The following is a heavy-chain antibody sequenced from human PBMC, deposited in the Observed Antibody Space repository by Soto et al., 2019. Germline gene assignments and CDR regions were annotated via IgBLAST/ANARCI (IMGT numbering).Heavy chain of an antibody. V-gene: IGHV3-7*03. D-gene: IGHD2-21*02. J-gene: IGHJ6*02. CDR3: ARDHLILPAHDFFYGSDV. CDR2: IPQDRVDG. CDR1: GFTFSMYS. Sequence: DVKLVESGGGLVQPGDSLRLSCEVSGFTFSMYSMSWVRQSPGKGLEWVAKIPQDRVDGHYADSVKGRFIISRDNDKNSLHLQLNNLRAEDTAVYYCARDHLILPAHDFFYGSDVWGRGATVTVSS.